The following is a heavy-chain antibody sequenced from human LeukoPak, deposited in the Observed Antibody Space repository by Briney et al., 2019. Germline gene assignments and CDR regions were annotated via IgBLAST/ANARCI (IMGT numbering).Heavy chain of an antibody. V-gene: IGHV5-51*01. Sequence: GESLKISCKGSGYTFTGYWNGWVRQMPGKGLEWMGIIYPGDSDTRYSPSFQGQVTISADKSITTAYLQWSSLKASDTAMYYCAKRGREVSWGQGTLVTVSS. D-gene: IGHD1-26*01. CDR2: IYPGDSDT. CDR3: AKRGREVS. CDR1: GYTFTGYW. J-gene: IGHJ5*02.